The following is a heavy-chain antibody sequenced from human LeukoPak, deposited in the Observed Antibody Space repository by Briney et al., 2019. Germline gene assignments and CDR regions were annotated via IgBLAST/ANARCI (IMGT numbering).Heavy chain of an antibody. J-gene: IGHJ4*02. V-gene: IGHV3-30-3*01. CDR2: ISYDGSNK. CDR3: AGGRVTVFIGPLQRTSKQDDY. CDR1: GFTFSSYA. D-gene: IGHD3-16*02. Sequence: GRSLRLSCAASGFTFSSYAMHWVRQAPGKGLEWVAVISYDGSNKYYADSVKGRFTISRDNSKNTLYLQMNSLRAEDTAVYYCAGGRVTVFIGPLQRTSKQDDYWGQGTLVTVSS.